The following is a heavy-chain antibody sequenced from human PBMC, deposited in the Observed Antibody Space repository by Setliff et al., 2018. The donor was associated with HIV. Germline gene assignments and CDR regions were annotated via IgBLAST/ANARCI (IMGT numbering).Heavy chain of an antibody. CDR2: IYYSGNT. J-gene: IGHJ3*02. Sequence: PSETLSLTCTVSGGSISSSSHYWGWIRQSPGKGLEWIGNIYYSGNTNYNPSFKSRVTISVDTSKNQFSLRVNSVTAADTAVYYCARSLVPSGYYYGRHAFDIWGQGTKVTVSS. CDR3: ARSLVPSGYYYGRHAFDI. D-gene: IGHD3-22*01. CDR1: GGSISSSSHY. V-gene: IGHV4-61*05.